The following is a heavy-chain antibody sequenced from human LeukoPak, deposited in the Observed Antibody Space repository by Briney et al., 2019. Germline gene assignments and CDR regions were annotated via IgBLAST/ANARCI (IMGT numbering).Heavy chain of an antibody. D-gene: IGHD4-11*01. Sequence: SETLSLTCAVYGGSFSGYYWSWIRQPPGKGLEWIGEINHSGSTNYNPSLKSRVTISVDTSKNQFSLKLSSVTAADTAVYYCARVYDYTTNWFDPWGQGTLVTVSS. V-gene: IGHV4-34*01. CDR3: ARVYDYTTNWFDP. J-gene: IGHJ5*02. CDR2: INHSGST. CDR1: GGSFSGYY.